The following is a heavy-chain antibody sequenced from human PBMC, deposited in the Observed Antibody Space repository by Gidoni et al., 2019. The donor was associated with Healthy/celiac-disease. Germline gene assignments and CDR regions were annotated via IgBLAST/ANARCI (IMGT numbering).Heavy chain of an antibody. D-gene: IGHD3-9*01. Sequence: EVQLVESGGGLVKPGGSLRLSCAASGFTFSNAWRSWVRQAPGKALEWVGRIKSKTDGGTTDYAAPVKGRFTISRDDSKNTLYLQMNSLKTEDTAVYYCTTDPYWDWLFPSGFDYWGQGTLVTVSS. CDR2: IKSKTDGGTT. CDR3: TTDPYWDWLFPSGFDY. CDR1: GFTFSNAW. J-gene: IGHJ4*02. V-gene: IGHV3-15*01.